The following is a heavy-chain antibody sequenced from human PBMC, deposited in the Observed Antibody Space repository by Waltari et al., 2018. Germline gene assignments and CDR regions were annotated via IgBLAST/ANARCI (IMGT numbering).Heavy chain of an antibody. D-gene: IGHD3-22*01. CDR2: MYYSGST. J-gene: IGHJ4*02. V-gene: IGHV4-39*07. CDR3: AREYYYDTRWIDY. Sequence: QLQLQESGPGLVKPSETLSPTCTVSGGSIISAPYYWGWIRQPPGKGLEWIGSMYYSGSTSYNPSLKSRVTVSVDTSKNQFSLKLNSVTAADTAVYYCAREYYYDTRWIDYWGQGTQVTVSS. CDR1: GGSIISAPYY.